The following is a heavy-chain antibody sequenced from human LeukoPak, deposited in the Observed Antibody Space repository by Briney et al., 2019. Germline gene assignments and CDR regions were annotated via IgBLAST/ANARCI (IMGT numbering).Heavy chain of an antibody. Sequence: KSGGSLRLSCAASGFTFSNYWMSWIRQAPGKGLEWAAHISEDGSGKYYVDSVKGRFTISRDNAKNSLYLQMNSLRVEDTAVYYCARYRGPGYFDLWGRGTLVTVSS. D-gene: IGHD3-16*02. V-gene: IGHV3-7*01. J-gene: IGHJ2*01. CDR3: ARYRGPGYFDL. CDR1: GFTFSNYW. CDR2: ISEDGSGK.